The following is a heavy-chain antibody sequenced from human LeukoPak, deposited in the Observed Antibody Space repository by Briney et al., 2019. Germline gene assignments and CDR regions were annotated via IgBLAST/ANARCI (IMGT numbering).Heavy chain of an antibody. CDR3: ARELYSGSSSGWFDP. V-gene: IGHV4-4*07. J-gene: IGHJ5*02. Sequence: SETLSLTCTVSGGSISSYYWSWIRQPAGKGLEWIGRIYTSGSTNYNPSLKSRVTMSVDTSKNQFSLKLSSVTAADTAVYYCARELYSGSSSGWFDPWGQGTLVTVSS. CDR2: IYTSGST. D-gene: IGHD1-26*01. CDR1: GGSISSYY.